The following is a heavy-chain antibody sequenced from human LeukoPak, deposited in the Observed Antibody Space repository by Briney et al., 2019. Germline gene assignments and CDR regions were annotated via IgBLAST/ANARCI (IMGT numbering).Heavy chain of an antibody. D-gene: IGHD5-18*01. CDR3: ARGSPATAMNY. Sequence: SETLSLTCTVSGGSISSYYWSWIRQPAGKGLEWIGRIYTSGSTNYNPSLKSRVTISVDTSKNQFSPKLSSVTAADTAVYYCARGSPATAMNYWGQGTLVTVSP. J-gene: IGHJ4*02. CDR1: GGSISSYY. CDR2: IYTSGST. V-gene: IGHV4-4*07.